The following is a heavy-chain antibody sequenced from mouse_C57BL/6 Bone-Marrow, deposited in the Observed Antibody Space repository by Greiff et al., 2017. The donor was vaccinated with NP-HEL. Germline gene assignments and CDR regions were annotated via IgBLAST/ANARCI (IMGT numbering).Heavy chain of an antibody. CDR2: ISYDGSN. V-gene: IGHV3-6*01. CDR3: ARDETYWYFDV. CDR1: GYSITSGYY. J-gene: IGHJ1*03. Sequence: EVKLVESGPGLVKPSQSLSLTCSVTGYSITSGYYWNWIRQFPGNKLEWMGYISYDGSNNYNPSLKNRISITRDTSKNQFFLKLNSVTTEDTATYYCARDETYWYFDVWGTGTTVTVSS.